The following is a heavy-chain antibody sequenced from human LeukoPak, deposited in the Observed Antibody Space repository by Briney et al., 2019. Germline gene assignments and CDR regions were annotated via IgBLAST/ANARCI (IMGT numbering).Heavy chain of an antibody. J-gene: IGHJ6*03. CDR1: GGTFSSYA. Sequence: GASVKVSCKASGGTFSSYAISWVRQAPGQGLEWMGGLIPIFGTANYAQKFQGRVTITADKSTSTAYMELSRLRSDDTAVYYCARGGITMVRGVTWYYYYYMDVWGKGTTVTIS. V-gene: IGHV1-69*06. CDR3: ARGGITMVRGVTWYYYYYMDV. D-gene: IGHD3-10*01. CDR2: LIPIFGTA.